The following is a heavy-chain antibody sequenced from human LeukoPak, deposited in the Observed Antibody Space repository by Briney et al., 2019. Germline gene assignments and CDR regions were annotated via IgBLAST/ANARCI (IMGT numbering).Heavy chain of an antibody. Sequence: GGSLRLSCTASGFTFGDYAMSWVRQAPGKGLEWVGFIRSKAYGGKTEYAASVKGRFTISRDDSKSIAYLQMNSLKAEDTAVYYCTRLRLEKRDYYGSGSYFDYWGQGTLVTVSS. D-gene: IGHD3-10*01. CDR3: TRLRLEKRDYYGSGSYFDY. CDR1: GFTFGDYA. J-gene: IGHJ4*02. V-gene: IGHV3-49*04. CDR2: IRSKAYGGKT.